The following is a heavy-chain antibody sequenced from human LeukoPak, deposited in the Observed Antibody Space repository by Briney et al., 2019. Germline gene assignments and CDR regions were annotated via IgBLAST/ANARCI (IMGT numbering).Heavy chain of an antibody. CDR3: AREASSGWYEVY. D-gene: IGHD6-19*01. CDR1: GGSFSGYY. Sequence: SETLSLTCAVYGGSFSGYYRSWIRQPPGKGLEWIGSIYYSGSTNYNPSLKGRVTMSVDTSKNQFSLKLSSVTAADTAVYYCAREASSGWYEVYWGQGTLVTVSS. J-gene: IGHJ4*02. CDR2: IYYSGST. V-gene: IGHV4-34*11.